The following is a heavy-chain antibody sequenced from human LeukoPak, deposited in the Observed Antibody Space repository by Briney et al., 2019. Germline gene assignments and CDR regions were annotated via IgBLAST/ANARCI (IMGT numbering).Heavy chain of an antibody. CDR3: AKDANVLLWFGLGDY. CDR2: ITGSGGST. D-gene: IGHD3-10*01. V-gene: IGHV3-23*01. Sequence: GGSLRLSCAASGFTFSTYVVNWVRQAPGKGLEWVSTITGSGGSTYYADSVKGRFTISRDNSKNTLYLQMSSLRVEDTAVYYCAKDANVLLWFGLGDYWGQGTLVTVSS. CDR1: GFTFSTYV. J-gene: IGHJ4*02.